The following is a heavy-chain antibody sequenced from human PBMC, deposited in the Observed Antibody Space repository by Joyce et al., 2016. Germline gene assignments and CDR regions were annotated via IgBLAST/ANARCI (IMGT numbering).Heavy chain of an antibody. D-gene: IGHD2-15*01. CDR2: IYPGDSET. J-gene: IGHJ4*02. CDR1: GYRVTSYW. Sequence: EVQLVQSGAEVKKPGESLKISCKTSGYRVTSYWIGWVRQMPGKGLEWMGIIYPGDSETRYSPSFQVQVTISGDKSFSTAYLQWSSLKASDTAIYYCARRDCSGGTCSLDSWGQGALVTVSS. V-gene: IGHV5-51*01. CDR3: ARRDCSGGTCSLDS.